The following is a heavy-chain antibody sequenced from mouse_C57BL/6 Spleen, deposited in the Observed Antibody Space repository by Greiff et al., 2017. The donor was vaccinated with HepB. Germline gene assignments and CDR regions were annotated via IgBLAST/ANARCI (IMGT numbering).Heavy chain of an antibody. CDR3: ARRAYYYAMDY. CDR1: GYAFSSSW. D-gene: IGHD3-1*01. V-gene: IGHV1-82*01. CDR2: IYPGDGDT. Sequence: QVQLQQSGPELVKPGASVKISCKASGYAFSSSWMNWVKQRPGKGLEWIGRIYPGDGDTNYNGKFKGKATLTADKSSSTAYMQLSSLTSEDSAVYFCARRAYYYAMDYWGQGTSATVSS. J-gene: IGHJ4*01.